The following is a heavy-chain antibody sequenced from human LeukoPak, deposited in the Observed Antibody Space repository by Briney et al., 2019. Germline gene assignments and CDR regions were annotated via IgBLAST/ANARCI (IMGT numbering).Heavy chain of an antibody. CDR3: ARKGATVTNVPYYYYYMDV. CDR2: INHSGST. J-gene: IGHJ6*03. D-gene: IGHD4-17*01. CDR1: GGSFSGYY. V-gene: IGHV4-34*01. Sequence: PSETLSLTCAVYGGSFSGYYWSWIRQPPGKGLEWVGEINHSGSTNYNPSLKSRVTISVDTSKSQFSLKLSSVTAADTAVYYCARKGATVTNVPYYYYYMDVWGKGITVTVSS.